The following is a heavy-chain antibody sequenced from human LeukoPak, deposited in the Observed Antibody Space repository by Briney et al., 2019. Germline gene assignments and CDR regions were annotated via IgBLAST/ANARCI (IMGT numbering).Heavy chain of an antibody. CDR1: GYAFIGYF. V-gene: IGHV1-2*02. D-gene: IGHD3-22*01. CDR2: INPSSGGT. J-gene: IGHJ4*02. Sequence: ASVKVSCKASGYAFIGYFMHWVRQTPGQGLEWMGWINPSSGGTDYAQKFQGRVTMTRDTSTSTAYMELSRLRSDDAAVYYCARGEAHYYESSGYYYFDFWGQGTLVTVSS. CDR3: ARGEAHYYESSGYYYFDF.